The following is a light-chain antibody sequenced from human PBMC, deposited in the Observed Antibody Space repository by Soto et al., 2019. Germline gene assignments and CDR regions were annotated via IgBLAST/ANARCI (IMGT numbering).Light chain of an antibody. CDR3: SSYTTIKTVV. Sequence: QSALTQPASVSGSPGQSITISCTGTSSDIGTYKYASWFQHHPGKATKLIIFEVSNRPSGISDRFSGFKSANTAYLTISGVQPDDEADYHCSSYTTIKTVVFGGGTKLTVL. CDR1: SSDIGTYKY. J-gene: IGLJ2*01. CDR2: EVS. V-gene: IGLV2-14*01.